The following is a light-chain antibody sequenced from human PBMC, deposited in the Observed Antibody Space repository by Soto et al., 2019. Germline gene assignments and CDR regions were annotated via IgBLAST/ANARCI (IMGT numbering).Light chain of an antibody. CDR2: AAS. V-gene: IGKV1-39*01. CDR1: QSISSY. J-gene: IGKJ3*01. CDR3: QQSYSTPLP. Sequence: DIQMTPSPSSLSASVGDRVTITCRASQSISSYLNWYQQKPGKAPKLLIYAASSLQSGVPSRFSGSGSGTDFTLTISSLQPDDFASYYCQQSYSTPLPFGPGTKVDI.